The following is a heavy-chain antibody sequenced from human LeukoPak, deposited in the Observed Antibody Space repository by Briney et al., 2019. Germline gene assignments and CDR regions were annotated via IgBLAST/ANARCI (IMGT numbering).Heavy chain of an antibody. Sequence: GGSLRLSCAASGFTPSSYGMHWIRQAPGKGLEWMAAISYDESNKYYADSVKGRFTISRDNSKNTLYLQMNSLRTEDTAVYYCARDRSNCFDPWGQGTLVTVAS. J-gene: IGHJ5*02. CDR3: ARDRSNCFDP. CDR1: GFTPSSYG. CDR2: ISYDESNK. V-gene: IGHV3-30-3*01.